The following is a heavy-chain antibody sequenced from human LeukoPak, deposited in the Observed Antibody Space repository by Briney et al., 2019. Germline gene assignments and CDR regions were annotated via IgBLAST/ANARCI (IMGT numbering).Heavy chain of an antibody. CDR1: GFTFSTYA. D-gene: IGHD5-18*01. CDR3: AKEGYRYGYVIDY. Sequence: QPGGSLRVSCAASGFTFSTYAMSWVRQAPGKGLEWVSAISGSGGSTYYADSVKGRFTISRDNSKNTLYLQMNSLRAEDTAVYYCAKEGYRYGYVIDYWGQGTLVTVSS. CDR2: ISGSGGST. V-gene: IGHV3-23*01. J-gene: IGHJ4*02.